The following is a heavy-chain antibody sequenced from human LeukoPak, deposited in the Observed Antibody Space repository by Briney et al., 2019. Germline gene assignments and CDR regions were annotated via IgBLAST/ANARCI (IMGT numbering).Heavy chain of an antibody. V-gene: IGHV5-51*01. Sequence: GESLKISCKGSAHSFTKYWIGWVRQMPGKGLEWMGIIYPGDSDTRYSPSFQGQVTISADKSINTAYLEWSSLKAPDTAIYYCARAIVPAAISSFDIWGQGTLVTVSS. CDR3: ARAIVPAAISSFDI. CDR1: AHSFTKYW. D-gene: IGHD2-2*02. J-gene: IGHJ3*02. CDR2: IYPGDSDT.